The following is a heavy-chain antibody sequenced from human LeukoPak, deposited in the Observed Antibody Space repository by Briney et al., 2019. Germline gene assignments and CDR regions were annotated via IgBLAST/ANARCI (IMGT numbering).Heavy chain of an antibody. J-gene: IGHJ6*02. CDR1: GGSISSYY. V-gene: IGHV4-59*01. Sequence: SETLSLICTVSGGSISSYYWSWIRQPPGKGLEWIGYIYYSGSTNYNPSLKSRVTISVDTSKNQFSLKLSSVAAADTAVYYCARGYSKSYGMDVWGQGTTVTVSS. CDR2: IYYSGST. D-gene: IGHD6-13*01. CDR3: ARGYSKSYGMDV.